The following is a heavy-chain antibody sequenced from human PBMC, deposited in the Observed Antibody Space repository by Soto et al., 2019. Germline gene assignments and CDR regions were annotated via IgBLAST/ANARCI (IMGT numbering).Heavy chain of an antibody. D-gene: IGHD6-13*01. CDR3: AGGGIAAAVNLYGMDV. CDR1: GYTFTSYD. Sequence: VKVSCKASGYTFTSYDINWVRQATGQGLEWMGWMNPTSSNTGYAQKFQGRVTMTRNTSISTAYMELSSLRSEDTAVYYCAGGGIAAAVNLYGMDVWGQETTVRVSS. CDR2: MNPTSSNT. V-gene: IGHV1-8*01. J-gene: IGHJ6*02.